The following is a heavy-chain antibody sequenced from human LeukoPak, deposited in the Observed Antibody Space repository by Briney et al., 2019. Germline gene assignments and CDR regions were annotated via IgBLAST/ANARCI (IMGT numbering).Heavy chain of an antibody. CDR1: GYTFTGYY. CDR2: INPNSGGT. CDR3: ARVPVSEWEPREGAFDI. Sequence: VASVKVSCKASGYTFTGYYLHWVRQAPGQGLEWMGWINPNSGGTNYAQKFQGRVTMTRDTSISTAYMELSRLRSDDTAVYCCARVPVSEWEPREGAFDIWGQGTMVTVSS. J-gene: IGHJ3*02. V-gene: IGHV1-2*02. D-gene: IGHD1-26*01.